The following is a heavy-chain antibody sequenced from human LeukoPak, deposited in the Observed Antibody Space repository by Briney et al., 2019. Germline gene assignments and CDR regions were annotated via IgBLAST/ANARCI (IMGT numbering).Heavy chain of an antibody. Sequence: SGGSLRLSCAASGFVVSTNYMTWVRQPPGKGLEWVSVIYKDGRTFYTDSVKGRFTISRDNSKNTVYLQMSSLRVEDTAVYYCAPHRDGSYPFDYWGQGTLVTVSS. CDR1: GFVVSTNY. D-gene: IGHD1-26*01. V-gene: IGHV3-53*01. J-gene: IGHJ4*02. CDR2: IYKDGRT. CDR3: APHRDGSYPFDY.